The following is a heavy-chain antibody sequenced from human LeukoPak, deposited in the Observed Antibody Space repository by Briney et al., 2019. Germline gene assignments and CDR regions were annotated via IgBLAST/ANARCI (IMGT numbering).Heavy chain of an antibody. V-gene: IGHV3-23*01. CDR2: ISGSGGST. Sequence: GGSLRFSCAASGFTFSSYAMSWVRQAPGKGLEWVSGISGSGGSTYYADSVKGRFTISRDNSKNTLFLQMNSLRAEDTALYYCAKGSYYDNSGYYYFDYWGQGTLVTVSS. CDR1: GFTFSSYA. CDR3: AKGSYYDNSGYYYFDY. D-gene: IGHD3-22*01. J-gene: IGHJ4*02.